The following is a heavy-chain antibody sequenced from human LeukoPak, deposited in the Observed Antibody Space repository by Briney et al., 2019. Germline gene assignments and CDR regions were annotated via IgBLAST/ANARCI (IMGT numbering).Heavy chain of an antibody. CDR3: VRDRELTY. CDR2: IYNSGST. D-gene: IGHD1-26*01. V-gene: IGHV4-59*01. CDR1: GGSISIYY. Sequence: AETLSLTCTVSGGSISIYYWSWIRQPPGKGLEWIGYIYNSGSTIYNPSLRSRVTISVDTSKNQFSLKLNSVTAADTAVYYCVRDRELTYWSQGTLVTVSS. J-gene: IGHJ4*02.